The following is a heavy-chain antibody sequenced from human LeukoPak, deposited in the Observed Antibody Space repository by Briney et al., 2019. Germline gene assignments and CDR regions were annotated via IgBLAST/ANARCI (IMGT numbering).Heavy chain of an antibody. CDR1: GFTFSYFT. CDR3: AKRGLGYFFDY. V-gene: IGHV3-23*01. CDR2: ISGSADTT. D-gene: IGHD3-10*01. J-gene: IGHJ4*02. Sequence: GGSLRLSCAASGFTFSYFTMSWVRQAPGGGLEWVSAISGSADTTYYADSVKGQFTISRDNSKNTLYLQMNSLRAEDTAVYYCAKRGLGYFFDYWGQGTLVTVSS.